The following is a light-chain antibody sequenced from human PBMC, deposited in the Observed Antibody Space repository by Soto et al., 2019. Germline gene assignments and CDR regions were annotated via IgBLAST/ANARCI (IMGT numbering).Light chain of an antibody. CDR2: DAS. J-gene: IGKJ2*01. CDR3: QQSDSTPYT. Sequence: DIQMTQSPSSLSASVGDRVTITCRASQTISTYLNGYQKKPGKAPRLLIYDASRLLSGVPSRFSGSGSGTDFTLTIASLQPEDFSTYYCQQSDSTPYTFGQGTKVE. V-gene: IGKV1-39*01. CDR1: QTISTY.